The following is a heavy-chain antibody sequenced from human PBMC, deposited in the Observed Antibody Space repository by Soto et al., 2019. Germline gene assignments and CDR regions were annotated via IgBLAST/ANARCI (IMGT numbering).Heavy chain of an antibody. J-gene: IGHJ4*02. CDR2: IRSKPNNYAT. CDR3: ISARYCGGDCYQDY. CDR1: GFSFSGSA. D-gene: IGHD2-21*02. Sequence: EVQLVESGGGSVQPGGSLKLSFAASGFSFSGSAMHWVRQASGKGLEWVGRIRSKPNNYATEYAASVKGRFTIPRDDSKNTAYLQMNSLKTEDTAVYYCISARYCGGDCYQDYWGQGTLVTVSS. V-gene: IGHV3-73*01.